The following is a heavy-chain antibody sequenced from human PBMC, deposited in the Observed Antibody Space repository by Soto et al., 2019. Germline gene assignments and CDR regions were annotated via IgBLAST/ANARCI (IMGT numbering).Heavy chain of an antibody. CDR2: ISSSSSSYI. CDR1: GFTFSSYS. J-gene: IGHJ6*03. CDR3: ARDPGPYYYYMDV. V-gene: IGHV3-21*01. Sequence: TGGSLRLSCAASGFTFSSYSMNWVRQAPGKGLEWVSSISSSSSSYIYYADSVKGRFTISRDNAKNSLYLQMDSLRAEDTAVYYCARDPGPYYYYMDVWGKGTTVTVS.